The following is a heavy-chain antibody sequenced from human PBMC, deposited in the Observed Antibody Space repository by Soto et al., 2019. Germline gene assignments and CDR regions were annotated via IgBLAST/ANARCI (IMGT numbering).Heavy chain of an antibody. D-gene: IGHD2-15*01. J-gene: IGHJ4*02. V-gene: IGHV5-51*01. CDR1: GYTFSSYW. CDR3: ARVGCSGGTCSPSDALHD. Sequence: PGESLKISCKGSGYTFSSYWIGWVRQVPGKGLEGMGIIYPGDSHATSSPSFEGQATISADKLLTTAYMQWNSLRASDSGISYCARVGCSGGTCSPSDALHDWGQGTQVTVSS. CDR2: IYPGDSHA.